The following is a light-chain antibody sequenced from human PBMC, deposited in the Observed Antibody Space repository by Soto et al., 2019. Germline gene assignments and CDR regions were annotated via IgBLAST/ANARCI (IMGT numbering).Light chain of an antibody. J-gene: IGLJ2*01. CDR1: SSNIGAGYD. Sequence: QPVLTQPPSVSGAPGQTVTISCTGSSSNIGAGYDVHWYQQLPGTAPKLLIYGNSNRPSGVPDRFSGSKSGTSASLAITGLQAEDEADYYCQSYDSSLSGPVVFGGGTKLTVL. CDR3: QSYDSSLSGPVV. V-gene: IGLV1-40*01. CDR2: GNS.